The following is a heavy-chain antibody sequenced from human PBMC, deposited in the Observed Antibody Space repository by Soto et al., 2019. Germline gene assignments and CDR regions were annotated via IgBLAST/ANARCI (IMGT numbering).Heavy chain of an antibody. CDR3: ARVPSIAVAANWFDP. J-gene: IGHJ5*02. D-gene: IGHD6-19*01. Sequence: KSSETLSLTCAVYGGSFSGYYWSWIRQPPGKGLEWIGEINHSGSTNYNPSLKSRVTISVDTSKNQFSLKLSSVTAADTAVYYCARVPSIAVAANWFDPWGQGTLVTVSS. CDR2: INHSGST. CDR1: GGSFSGYY. V-gene: IGHV4-34*01.